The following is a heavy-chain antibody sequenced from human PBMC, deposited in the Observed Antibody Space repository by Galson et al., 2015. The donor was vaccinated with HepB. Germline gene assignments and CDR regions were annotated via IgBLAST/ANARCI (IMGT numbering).Heavy chain of an antibody. CDR2: IYYSGST. J-gene: IGHJ5*02. Sequence: QVQLQESGPGLVKPSETLSLTCTVSGGSVSSGSYYWSWIRQPPGKGLEWIGYIYYSGSTNYNPSLKSRVTISVDTSKNQFSLKLSSVTAADTAVYYCASAQALYDFWSGYKAFDPWGQGTLVTVSS. D-gene: IGHD3-3*01. CDR3: ASAQALYDFWSGYKAFDP. V-gene: IGHV4-61*01. CDR1: GGSVSSGSYY.